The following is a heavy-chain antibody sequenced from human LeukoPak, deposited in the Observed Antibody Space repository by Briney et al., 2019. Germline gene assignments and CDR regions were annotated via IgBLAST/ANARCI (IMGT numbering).Heavy chain of an antibody. CDR3: ARRPTYWGIAVAAAGEGGYFDY. D-gene: IGHD6-19*01. CDR2: FDPEDGET. CDR1: GYTHTELS. Sequence: ASVKVSCKVSGYTHTELSMHWVRQAPGRGREWVGGFDPEDGETIYVQKFQGRVTMTEDTSTDTAYIQLSSAVSEDTAGYYCARRPTYWGIAVAAAGEGGYFDYWGQRTLVTVSS. J-gene: IGHJ4*02. V-gene: IGHV1-24*01.